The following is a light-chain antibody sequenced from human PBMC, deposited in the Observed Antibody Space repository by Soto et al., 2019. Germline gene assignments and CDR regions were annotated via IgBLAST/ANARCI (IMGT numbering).Light chain of an antibody. J-gene: IGLJ1*01. V-gene: IGLV2-14*01. CDR3: SSYTSSSTLLYV. Sequence: QSALTQPASVSGSAGQSITISCTGTSSDVGSYNYVSWYQQHPGKAPKLMIFEVSNRPSGVSNRFSGSKSGNTASLTISGLQAEDEADYYCSSYTSSSTLLYVFGTGTKVTVL. CDR2: EVS. CDR1: SSDVGSYNY.